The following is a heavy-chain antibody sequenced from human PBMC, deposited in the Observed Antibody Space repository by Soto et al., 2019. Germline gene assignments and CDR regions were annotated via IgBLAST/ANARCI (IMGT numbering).Heavy chain of an antibody. CDR3: ARDRWIAVAGTTILNWFDP. J-gene: IGHJ5*02. D-gene: IGHD6-19*01. Sequence: ASVKVSCKASGYTFTSYAMHWVRQAPGQRLEWMGWINAGNGNTKYSQKFQGRVTITRDTSASTAYMELSSLRSEDTAVYYCARDRWIAVAGTTILNWFDPWGQGTLVIVSS. CDR1: GYTFTSYA. V-gene: IGHV1-3*01. CDR2: INAGNGNT.